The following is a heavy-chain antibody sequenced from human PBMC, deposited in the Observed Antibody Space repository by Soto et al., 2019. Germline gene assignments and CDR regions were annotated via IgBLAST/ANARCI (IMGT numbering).Heavy chain of an antibody. CDR1: AVSIGSSSYY. Sequence: PETLSLTCTVSAVSIGSSSYYWGWIRQPPGKGLEWIGTIYYSGSTYNNPSPKSRVAISVDRSKNQFSLRMTSVTAADTAVYYCARLFDTLTAYPYGFDSWGQGTLVTVSS. CDR2: IYYSGST. V-gene: IGHV4-39*01. J-gene: IGHJ5*01. CDR3: ARLFDTLTAYPYGFDS. D-gene: IGHD3-9*01.